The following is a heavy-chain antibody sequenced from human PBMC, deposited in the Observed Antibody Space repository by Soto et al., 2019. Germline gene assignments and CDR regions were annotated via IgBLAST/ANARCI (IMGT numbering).Heavy chain of an antibody. CDR2: IIPSFTRT. CDR3: ATDVVRSTGGDS. J-gene: IGHJ4*02. D-gene: IGHD7-27*01. CDR1: GGTFSTSS. V-gene: IGHV1-69*01. Sequence: QLQLVQSGTEVKEPGSSVKVSCKASGGTFSTSSFVWARQGPRQGLEWMGGIIPSFTRTNFAQRFQGRVTLIAHESTRTTCMELRSLTSEDTTIYYCATDVVRSTGGDSGGQGTLVNVSS.